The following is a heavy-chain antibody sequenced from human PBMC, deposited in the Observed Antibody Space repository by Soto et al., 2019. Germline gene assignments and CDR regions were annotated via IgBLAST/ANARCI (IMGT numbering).Heavy chain of an antibody. CDR3: ARAHMVRGVIPFDY. CDR2: IIPILGIA. J-gene: IGHJ4*02. V-gene: IGHV1-69*02. CDR1: EGPSTGFP. Sequence: QVQLVQSGAEVKRPGPPLRSSAKPSEGPSTGFPITGVGRAPGKGLEWMGRIIPILGIANYAQKFQGRVTITADKSTSTAYMELSSLRSEDTAVYYCARAHMVRGVIPFDYWGQGTLVTVSS. D-gene: IGHD3-10*01.